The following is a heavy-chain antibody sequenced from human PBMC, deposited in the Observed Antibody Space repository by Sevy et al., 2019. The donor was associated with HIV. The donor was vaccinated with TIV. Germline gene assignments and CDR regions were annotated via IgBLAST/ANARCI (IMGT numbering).Heavy chain of an antibody. V-gene: IGHV3-23*01. CDR2: ISGSGRST. Sequence: GGSLRLSCSASEFTFSSYAMSWVRQAPGKGLEWVSSISGSGRSTYCADFVERRFIISRDNSKNTLSVQMNSLRAEDTAVYYCAKGFCSGATCPRDYYYYGMDVWGQGTTVTVSS. J-gene: IGHJ6*02. CDR1: EFTFSSYA. CDR3: AKGFCSGATCPRDYYYYGMDV. D-gene: IGHD2-15*01.